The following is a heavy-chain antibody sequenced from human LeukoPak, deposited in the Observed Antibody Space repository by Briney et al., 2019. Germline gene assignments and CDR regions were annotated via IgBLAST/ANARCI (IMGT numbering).Heavy chain of an antibody. CDR2: INSSGGSI. CDR1: GYTFTSYY. D-gene: IGHD3-10*01. J-gene: IGHJ4*02. V-gene: IGHV1-46*01. Sequence: ASVKVSCKASGYTFTSYYMHWVRQAPGQGLEWMGIINSSGGSITYAQKFQGRVTMTRDTSTSTVYMELSSLRSEDTAVYYCAISYGSGSYNGQVDYWGQGTLVTVSS. CDR3: AISYGSGSYNGQVDY.